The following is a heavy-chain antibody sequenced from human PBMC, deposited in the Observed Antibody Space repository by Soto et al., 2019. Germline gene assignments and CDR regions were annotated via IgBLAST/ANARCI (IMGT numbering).Heavy chain of an antibody. V-gene: IGHV4-39*01. Sequence: QLQLQESGPGLVKPSETLSLTCTVSGGSISSSSYCWGWTRQPPGKGLEWIGRIHYSGSTYYSPSLRGRVTISADPAQNQFSLNLRSVTAADTAVYYCARVSTARTDYCASAMDVWGQGTTVSVSS. J-gene: IGHJ6*02. CDR3: ARVSTARTDYCASAMDV. CDR2: IHYSGST. CDR1: GGSISSSSYC.